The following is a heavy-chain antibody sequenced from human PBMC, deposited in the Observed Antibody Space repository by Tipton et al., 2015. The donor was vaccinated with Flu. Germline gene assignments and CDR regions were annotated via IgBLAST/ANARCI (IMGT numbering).Heavy chain of an antibody. Sequence: SLRLSCAASGFAFRNYPMSWGRQAPGKGLEWVATISTSGGGTAYPDSVKGRFTISRDNSKNTLHLQMNSLRAEDTAVYYCAKDQVVSSGRYSTDYWGQGTLVTVSS. D-gene: IGHD3-22*01. J-gene: IGHJ4*02. CDR3: AKDQVVSSGRYSTDY. CDR2: ISTSGGGT. V-gene: IGHV3-23*01. CDR1: GFAFRNYP.